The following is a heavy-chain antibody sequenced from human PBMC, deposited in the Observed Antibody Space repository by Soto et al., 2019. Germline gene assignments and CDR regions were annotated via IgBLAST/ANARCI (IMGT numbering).Heavy chain of an antibody. CDR3: ARDLRDCGGDCYLNSPLDV. V-gene: IGHV3-7*03. CDR2: IKQDGSEK. Sequence: GGSLRLSCAASGFTFSSYWMSWVRQAPGKGLEWVANIKQDGSEKYYVDSVKGRFTISRDNAKNSLYLQMNSLRAEDTAVYYCARDLRDCGGDCYLNSPLDVWGQGTTVTFSS. J-gene: IGHJ6*02. D-gene: IGHD2-21*02. CDR1: GFTFSSYW.